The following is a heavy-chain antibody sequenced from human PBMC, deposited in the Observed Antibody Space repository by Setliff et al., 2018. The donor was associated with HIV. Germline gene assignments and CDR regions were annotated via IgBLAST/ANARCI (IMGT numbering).Heavy chain of an antibody. CDR2: INPNSGGT. V-gene: IGHV1-2*02. CDR3: ARDPLYNWNDAYYYYMDV. CDR1: GYSFIDYY. J-gene: IGHJ6*03. D-gene: IGHD1-20*01. Sequence: ASVKVSCKASGYSFIDYYMHWVRQAPGQGLEWMGWINPNSGGTNYAQNFQGRVTMTRDTSTSTAYMELRSLRSDDTAVYYCARDPLYNWNDAYYYYMDVWGKGTTVTVSS.